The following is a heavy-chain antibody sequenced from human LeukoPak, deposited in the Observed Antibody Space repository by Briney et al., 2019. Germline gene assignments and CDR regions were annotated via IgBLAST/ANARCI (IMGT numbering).Heavy chain of an antibody. CDR3: VRADYNGGNPGSFDI. V-gene: IGHV4-4*07. D-gene: IGHD2-8*01. Sequence: SETLSLTCTVSGDSISSYYWSWIRQPAGKGLEWVGRIFTTGSTTYNPSLKSRLSMSVDVSKNQFSLGLNSVTAADTAVYYCVRADYNGGNPGSFDIWGRGTMVTVSS. J-gene: IGHJ3*02. CDR2: IFTTGST. CDR1: GDSISSYY.